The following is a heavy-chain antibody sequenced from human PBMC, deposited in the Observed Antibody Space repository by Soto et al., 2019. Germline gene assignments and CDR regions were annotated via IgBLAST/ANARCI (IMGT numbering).Heavy chain of an antibody. V-gene: IGHV3-48*01. Sequence: GGSLRLSCAASGFTFSYFGMNCFRQAPGKGLEWVSHISSGSNTIYYADSVRGRFTISRDNAKNSLYLQMNSLRAEDTAVYYCAAYCNDTSCNWFDSWGQGTLVTVSS. J-gene: IGHJ5*01. CDR3: AAYCNDTSCNWFDS. CDR1: GFTFSYFG. CDR2: ISSGSNTI. D-gene: IGHD2-2*01.